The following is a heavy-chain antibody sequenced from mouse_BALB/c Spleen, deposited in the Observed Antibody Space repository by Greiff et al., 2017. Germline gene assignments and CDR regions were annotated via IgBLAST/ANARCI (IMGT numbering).Heavy chain of an antibody. CDR2: ILPGSGST. D-gene: IGHD1-2*01. CDR3: ARSSTATAWFAY. CDR1: GYTFSSYW. J-gene: IGHJ3*01. V-gene: IGHV1-9*01. Sequence: QVQLQQSGAELMKPGASVKISCKATGYTFSSYWIEWVKQRPGHGLEWIGEILPGSGSTNYNEKFKGKATFTADTSSNTAYMQLSSLTSEDSAVYYCARSSTATAWFAYWGQGTLVTVSA.